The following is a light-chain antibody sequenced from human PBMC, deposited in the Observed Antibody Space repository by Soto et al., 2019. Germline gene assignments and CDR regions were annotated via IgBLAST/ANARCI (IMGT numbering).Light chain of an antibody. CDR2: AAS. CDR3: LQDFNYPWT. Sequence: IQMTQSPSSLSASVGDRVTITCRASQGMRNDLAWYQQNPGKAPKLLIYAASTLQSGVPSRFSGSGSGTDFTLTISSLQPEDFATYYCLQDFNYPWTFGQGTKVEIK. J-gene: IGKJ1*01. CDR1: QGMRND. V-gene: IGKV1-6*01.